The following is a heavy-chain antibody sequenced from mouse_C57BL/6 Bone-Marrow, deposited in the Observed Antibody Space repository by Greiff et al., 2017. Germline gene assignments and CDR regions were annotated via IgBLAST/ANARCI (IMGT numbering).Heavy chain of an antibody. D-gene: IGHD2-3*01. J-gene: IGHJ2*01. CDR2: IYPEIGDT. CDR3: SSFDGNYIDI. Sequence: EVQLQQSGAELVRPGASVKLSCTASGFNIKDDYIHWVKQRPEQGLEWIGWIYPEIGDTEYASKFQGKATITSDTSSNTAYLQVSSLTSEATAVYYSSSFDGNYIDIWGQGTPLTVAS. V-gene: IGHV14-4*01. CDR1: GFNIKDDY.